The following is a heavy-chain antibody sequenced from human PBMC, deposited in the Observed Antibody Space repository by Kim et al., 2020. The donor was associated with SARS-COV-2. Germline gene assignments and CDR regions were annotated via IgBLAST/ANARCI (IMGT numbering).Heavy chain of an antibody. CDR2: IYYSGST. Sequence: SETLSLICTVSGGSINSYYWSWIRQPPGKGLEWIGYIYYSGSTNYNASLKSRVTISVDTSKNQFSLKLSSVTAADTAVYYCVRKTLTGTTLGDWFDPCGQGTLVTVSS. CDR1: GGSINSYY. V-gene: IGHV4-59*01. CDR3: VRKTLTGTTLGDWFDP. D-gene: IGHD1-7*01. J-gene: IGHJ5*02.